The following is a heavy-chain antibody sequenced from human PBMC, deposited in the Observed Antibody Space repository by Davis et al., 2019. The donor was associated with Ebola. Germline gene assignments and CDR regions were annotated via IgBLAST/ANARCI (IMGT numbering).Heavy chain of an antibody. CDR2: ISGSGGST. V-gene: IGHV3-23*01. J-gene: IGHJ6*02. D-gene: IGHD2-8*01. CDR3: ARDRPLMVYATPAYYYGMDV. CDR1: GFTFSSYA. Sequence: PGGSLRLSCAASGFTFSSYAMSWVRQAPGKGLEWVSAISGSGGSTYYADSVKGRFTISRDNSKNTLYLQMNSLRAEDTAVYYCARDRPLMVYATPAYYYGMDVWGQGTTVTVSS.